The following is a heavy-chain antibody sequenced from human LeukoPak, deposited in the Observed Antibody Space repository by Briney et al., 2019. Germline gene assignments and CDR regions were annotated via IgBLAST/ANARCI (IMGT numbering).Heavy chain of an antibody. Sequence: PSETLSLTCTVSGGSISSGGYYWSWIRQPPGKGLEWIGYIYHSGSTYYNPSLKSRVTISVDRSKNQFSLKLSSVTAADTAVYYCARTSRDPQLGGGFDIWGQGTMVTVSS. CDR1: GGSISSGGYY. CDR2: IYHSGST. D-gene: IGHD2-2*01. V-gene: IGHV4-30-2*01. J-gene: IGHJ3*02. CDR3: ARTSRDPQLGGGFDI.